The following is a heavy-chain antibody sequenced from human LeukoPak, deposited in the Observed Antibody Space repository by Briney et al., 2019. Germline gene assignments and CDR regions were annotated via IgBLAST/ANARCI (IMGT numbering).Heavy chain of an antibody. CDR3: ARASHWNQLHYFDY. CDR1: GGSISTYY. V-gene: IGHV4-59*12. CDR2: IYYSGST. Sequence: SETLSLTCTVSGGSISTYYWSWIRQPPGKGLEWIGYIYYSGSTNYNPSLKSRVTISVDTSKNQFSLKLGSVTAADTALYYCARASHWNQLHYFDYWGQGTLVTVSS. D-gene: IGHD1-1*01. J-gene: IGHJ4*02.